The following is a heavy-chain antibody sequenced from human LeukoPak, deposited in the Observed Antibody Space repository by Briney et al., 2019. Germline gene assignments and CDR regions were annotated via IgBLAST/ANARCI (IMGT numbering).Heavy chain of an antibody. V-gene: IGHV3-15*01. Sequence: PGGSLRLSCAASGFTFSNAWMTWVRQAPGKGLEWVGRIKGNTDGGTTDYAAPVKGRFTISRDDSENTRYLQMNSLRTEDTAVYYCTIGYYADYFQHWGQGTLVTVFS. CDR3: TIGYYADYFQH. CDR1: GFTFSNAW. J-gene: IGHJ1*01. D-gene: IGHD1-26*01. CDR2: IKGNTDGGTT.